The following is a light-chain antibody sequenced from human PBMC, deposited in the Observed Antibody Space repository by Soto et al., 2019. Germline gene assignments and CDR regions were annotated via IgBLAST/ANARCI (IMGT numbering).Light chain of an antibody. CDR3: QQSYSTPPT. J-gene: IGKJ1*01. CDR1: QSINSK. Sequence: IQMAQSPFSLSASVGGRVTITCRASQSINSKLNWYQQKPGEVPKLLIYAATSLQSGVPSRFSGSGSGTDFTLTISSLQPEDFATYYCQQSYSTPPTFGQGTKVDNK. V-gene: IGKV1-39*01. CDR2: AAT.